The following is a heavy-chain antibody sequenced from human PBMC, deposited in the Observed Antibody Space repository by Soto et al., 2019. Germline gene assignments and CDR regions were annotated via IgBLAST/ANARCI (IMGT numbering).Heavy chain of an antibody. V-gene: IGHV3-30*18. CDR3: AKDYSYGYVRLYYYYGMDV. Sequence: GGSLRLSCAASGFTFSSYGMHWVRQAPGKGLEWVAVISYDGSNKYYADPVKGRFTISRDNSKNTLYLQMNSLRAEDTAVYYCAKDYSYGYVRLYYYYGMDVWGQGTTVTVSS. CDR1: GFTFSSYG. J-gene: IGHJ6*02. CDR2: ISYDGSNK. D-gene: IGHD5-18*01.